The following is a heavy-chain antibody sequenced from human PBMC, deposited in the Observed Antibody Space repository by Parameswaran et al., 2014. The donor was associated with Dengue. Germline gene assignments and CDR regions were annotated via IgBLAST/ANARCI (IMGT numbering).Heavy chain of an antibody. Sequence: WIRQPPGKGLVWVSRINSDGSSTSYADSVKGRFTISRDNAKNTLYLQMNSLRAEDTAVYYCAREGILWFGEAHYYYYGMDVWGQGTTVTRLL. CDR2: INSDGSST. J-gene: IGHJ6*02. D-gene: IGHD3-10*01. V-gene: IGHV3-74*01. CDR3: AREGILWFGEAHYYYYGMDV.